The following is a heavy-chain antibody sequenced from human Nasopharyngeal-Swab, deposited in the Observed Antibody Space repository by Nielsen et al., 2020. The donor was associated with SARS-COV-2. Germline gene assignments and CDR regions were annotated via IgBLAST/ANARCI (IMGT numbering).Heavy chain of an antibody. Sequence: CIRQPPGKGLEWIGEALHDGRTSYHSTLGSRITISINTTRNQFSLRITSVTAADTAVYYCAKEATGSPARSWGQGILVTVSS. D-gene: IGHD3-9*01. J-gene: IGHJ5*02. CDR3: AKEATGSPARS. V-gene: IGHV4-34*12. CDR2: ALHDGRT.